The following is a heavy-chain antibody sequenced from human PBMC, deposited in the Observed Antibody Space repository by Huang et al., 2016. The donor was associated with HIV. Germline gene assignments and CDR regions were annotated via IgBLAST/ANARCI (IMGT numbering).Heavy chain of an antibody. J-gene: IGHJ4*02. Sequence: QVHLVQSGAEVKKPGASVKVSCKASGYTFTNYDINWVRQAPGRGREGMGWMNPNTGNPGFEQSFQGRVTMTRKTAITTAYMELTSLTSEDTAVYYCARSAYGDLDYWGLGTLVIVSS. CDR3: ARSAYGDLDY. V-gene: IGHV1-8*02. CDR1: GYTFTNYD. D-gene: IGHD4-17*01. CDR2: MNPNTGNP.